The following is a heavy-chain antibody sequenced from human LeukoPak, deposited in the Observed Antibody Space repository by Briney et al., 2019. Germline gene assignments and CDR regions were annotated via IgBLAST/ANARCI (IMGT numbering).Heavy chain of an antibody. CDR2: ISPNSGGT. CDR1: GYTFTGYY. J-gene: IGHJ4*02. V-gene: IGHV1-2*02. D-gene: IGHD6-19*01. CDR3: ARSSIAVAGNAGDGSDY. Sequence: ASVKVSCKASGYTFTGYYMHWVRQAPGQGLEWMGWISPNSGGTNYAQKFQGRVTMTRDTSISTAYMELSRLRSDDTAVYYCARSSIAVAGNAGDGSDYWGQGTLVTVTS.